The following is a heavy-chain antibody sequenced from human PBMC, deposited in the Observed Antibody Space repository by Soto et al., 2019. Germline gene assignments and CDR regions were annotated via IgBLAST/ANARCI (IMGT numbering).Heavy chain of an antibody. CDR2: IHYSGST. CDR1: GGSVSSGSYY. J-gene: IGHJ6*02. D-gene: IGHD3-3*01. V-gene: IGHV4-61*01. Sequence: SETLSLTCPVSGGSVSSGSYYWSWIRQPPGKGLEWIGYIHYSGSTNYTPSLKSRVTISVDTSKNQFSLKLSSVTSADTAVYYCARAKSGRSYYFDGMDVWGQGTTVTVSS. CDR3: ARAKSGRSYYFDGMDV.